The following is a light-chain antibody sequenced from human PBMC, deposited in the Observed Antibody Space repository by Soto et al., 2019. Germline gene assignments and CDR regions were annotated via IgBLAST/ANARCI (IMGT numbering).Light chain of an antibody. J-gene: IGLJ1*01. CDR3: SSFTSGSTL. Sequence: QPVLTQPASVSGSPGQSITISCTGTSSDVGGYNYVSWYQQHPGKAPKLMIYEVSNRPSGVSNRFSGSKSGNTASLTISGLQAEDEADYYCSSFTSGSTLFGTGTKVTVL. CDR2: EVS. CDR1: SSDVGGYNY. V-gene: IGLV2-14*01.